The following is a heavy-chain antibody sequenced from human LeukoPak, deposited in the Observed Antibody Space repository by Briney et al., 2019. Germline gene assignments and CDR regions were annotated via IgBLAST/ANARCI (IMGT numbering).Heavy chain of an antibody. J-gene: IGHJ4*02. V-gene: IGHV3-74*01. Sequence: GGSLRLSCAASGFTFSNYWMHWVRQAPGKGLVWVSRTDSDGSITNYADSVKGRFTISRDNAKNTLYLQMNSLRAEDTAVYYCSRDPSAVAGNFDYWGQGTLVTVSS. CDR3: SRDPSAVAGNFDY. CDR1: GFTFSNYW. CDR2: TDSDGSIT. D-gene: IGHD6-19*01.